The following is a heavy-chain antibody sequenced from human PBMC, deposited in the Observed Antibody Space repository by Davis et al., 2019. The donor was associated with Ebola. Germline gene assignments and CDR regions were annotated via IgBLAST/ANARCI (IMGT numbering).Heavy chain of an antibody. CDR1: GYTFTSYA. V-gene: IGHV7-4-1*02. D-gene: IGHD2-21*01. Sequence: ASVKVSCKASGYTFTSYAMNWVRQAPGQGLEWMGWINPNTGNPTYAQGFTGRFVFSLDTSVSTAYLQISSLKAEDTAVYYCARDFADSSYYYGMDVWGKGTTVTVSS. CDR3: ARDFADSSYYYGMDV. J-gene: IGHJ6*04. CDR2: INPNTGNP.